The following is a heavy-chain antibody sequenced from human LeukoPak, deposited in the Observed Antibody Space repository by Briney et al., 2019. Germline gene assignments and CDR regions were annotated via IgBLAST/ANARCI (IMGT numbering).Heavy chain of an antibody. CDR3: AAEGRIAAEVAFDI. V-gene: IGHV3-30*02. CDR2: IQYDGSNK. Sequence: GGSLRLSCAASGFTFSSHGMHWVRQAPGKGLEWVAFIQYDGSNKKYADAVKGRFTISRDNSKSTLYLQMNSLRAEDTAVYYCAAEGRIAAEVAFDIWGQGTMVTVSS. J-gene: IGHJ3*02. CDR1: GFTFSSHG. D-gene: IGHD6-13*01.